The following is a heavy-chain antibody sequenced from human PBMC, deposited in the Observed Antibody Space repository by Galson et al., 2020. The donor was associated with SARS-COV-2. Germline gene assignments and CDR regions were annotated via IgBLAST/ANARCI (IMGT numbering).Heavy chain of an antibody. CDR2: LRSKANNYAT. D-gene: IGHD2-21*01. Sequence: TGGSLRLSCTASGFNLSDSAIHWVRQASGKGLEWVGRLRSKANNYATVYAASVKGRFTMSRDDSKNTAFLLLNSLRTEDTAVYYCTRLVGRDASVVPDYWGQGTLVTVSS. V-gene: IGHV3-73*01. CDR3: TRLVGRDASVVPDY. J-gene: IGHJ4*02. CDR1: GFNLSDSA.